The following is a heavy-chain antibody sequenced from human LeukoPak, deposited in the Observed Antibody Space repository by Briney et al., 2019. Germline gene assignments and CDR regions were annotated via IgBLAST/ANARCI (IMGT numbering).Heavy chain of an antibody. CDR2: INHSGSN. Sequence: SETLSLTCAVYGGSFSGYYWSWIRHPPGKGLEWIGEINHSGSNNYNPSLKSRVTISVDTSKNQFSLKLSSVTAADTAVYYCARGSPYGRNWFDPWGQGTLVTVSS. D-gene: IGHD3-10*01. J-gene: IGHJ5*02. CDR3: ARGSPYGRNWFDP. CDR1: GGSFSGYY. V-gene: IGHV4-34*01.